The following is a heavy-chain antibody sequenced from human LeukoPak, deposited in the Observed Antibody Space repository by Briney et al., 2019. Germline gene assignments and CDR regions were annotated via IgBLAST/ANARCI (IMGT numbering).Heavy chain of an antibody. D-gene: IGHD2-2*01. CDR2: IKQDGSEK. V-gene: IGHV3-7*03. CDR1: GFTFSSYW. Sequence: GGSLRLSCAASGFTFSSYWMSWVRQAPGKGLEWVANIKQDGSEKYYVDSVKGRFTISRDNAKNSLYLQMNSLRAEDTAVYYCARVTPAAIRGRYDPWGQGTLVTVSS. J-gene: IGHJ5*02. CDR3: ARVTPAAIRGRYDP.